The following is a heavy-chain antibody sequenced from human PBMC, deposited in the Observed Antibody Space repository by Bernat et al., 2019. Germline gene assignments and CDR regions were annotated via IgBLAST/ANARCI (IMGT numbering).Heavy chain of an antibody. D-gene: IGHD3-16*01. CDR3: ARDRRGTDSGGMDV. CDR1: GFTFSSYA. Sequence: QVQLVESGGGVVKPGRSLRLSCSASGFTFSSYAIQWVRQAPGKGLAWVAAISYDGINRYYADSVKGRFTISRDKSKNTLYLQMIRLRAEDTAVYYCARDRRGTDSGGMDVWGQWTTVTVSS. CDR2: ISYDGINR. V-gene: IGHV3-30*04. J-gene: IGHJ6*02.